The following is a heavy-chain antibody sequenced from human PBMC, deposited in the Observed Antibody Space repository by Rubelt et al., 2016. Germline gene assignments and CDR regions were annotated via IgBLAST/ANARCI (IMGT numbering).Heavy chain of an antibody. CDR3: ARPEQPNEAFDI. J-gene: IGHJ3*02. CDR1: GGSISSYY. V-gene: IGHV4-59*12. D-gene: IGHD1/OR15-1a*01. Sequence: QVQLQESGPGLVKPSETLSLTCTVSGGSISSYYWSWIRQPAGKGLEWIGYIYYSGSTNYNPSLKSRVTISVDASKNPFSLELSSVTAADTAVYYCARPEQPNEAFDIWGQGTMVTVSS. CDR2: IYYSGST.